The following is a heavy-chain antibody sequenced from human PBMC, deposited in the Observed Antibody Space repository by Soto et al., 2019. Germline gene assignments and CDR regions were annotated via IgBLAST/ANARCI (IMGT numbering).Heavy chain of an antibody. CDR2: TFYRSKWYN. D-gene: IGHD6-25*01. Sequence: PSQTLSLTCAISGDRVSSNSAAWNWIRQSPSRGLEWLGRTFYRSKWYNDYAVSVKSRITINPDTSKNQFSLQLNSVTPEDTAVFFCVRDSGARCDTPLSFASRGRGTLVSVSA. CDR1: GDRVSSNSAA. J-gene: IGHJ4*02. V-gene: IGHV6-1*01. CDR3: VRDSGARCDTPLSFAS.